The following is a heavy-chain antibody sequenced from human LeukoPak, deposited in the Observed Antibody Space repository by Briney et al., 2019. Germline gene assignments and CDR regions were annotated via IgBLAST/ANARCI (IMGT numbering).Heavy chain of an antibody. D-gene: IGHD6-13*01. CDR1: GFTVSSNS. V-gene: IGHV3-66*01. CDR3: ARDVRYSSIWTDAFDI. CDR2: IYDGGST. J-gene: IGHJ3*02. Sequence: GGSLRLSCAASGFTVSSNSISWVRQAPGKGLEWVSVIYDGGSTYHTDSVKGRFSISRDNSKNTVYLQMSSLRAEDTAVYYCARDVRYSSIWTDAFDIWGQGTLVTVSS.